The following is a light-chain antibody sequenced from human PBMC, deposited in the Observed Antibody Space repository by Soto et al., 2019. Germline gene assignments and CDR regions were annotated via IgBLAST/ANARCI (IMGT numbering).Light chain of an antibody. CDR3: QVYGISPWT. Sequence: EIVLTQSPATLSLSPGETATLSCRASESVSTSQLAWYQQKRGRAPRLGFHSATTRANAFPSRFSASGSGTDFTLTISRLEPEDFALYYCQVYGISPWTFGQGTKVDIK. CDR1: ESVSTSQ. J-gene: IGKJ1*01. CDR2: SAT. V-gene: IGKV3-20*01.